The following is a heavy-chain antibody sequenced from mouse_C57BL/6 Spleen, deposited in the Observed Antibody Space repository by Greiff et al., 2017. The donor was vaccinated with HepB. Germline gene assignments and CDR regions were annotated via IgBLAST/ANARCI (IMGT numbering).Heavy chain of an antibody. CDR2: IDPETGGT. CDR3: TRDSSGFAY. J-gene: IGHJ3*01. Sequence: VQLQESGAELVRPGASVTLSCKASGYTFADYEMHWVKQTPVHGLEWIGAIDPETGGTAYNQKFKGKAILTADKSSSTAYMELRSLTSEDSAVYYCTRDSSGFAYWGQGTQVTVSA. D-gene: IGHD3-2*02. CDR1: GYTFADYE. V-gene: IGHV1-15*01.